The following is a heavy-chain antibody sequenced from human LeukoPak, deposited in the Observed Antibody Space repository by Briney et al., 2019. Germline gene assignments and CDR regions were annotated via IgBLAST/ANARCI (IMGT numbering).Heavy chain of an antibody. CDR2: IFPGAPDT. V-gene: IGHV5-51*01. J-gene: IGHJ4*02. D-gene: IGHD3-10*01. CDR3: ARLSRSRKHGSTSGVEY. CDR1: GYSFLNYW. Sequence: GKSLNMSGKGSGYSFLNYWIAGTGHLPGKGLDWMGIIFPGAPDTSYRPSFRGQVIISAARSINTAYLQWNSLKASDTAMYYCARLSRSRKHGSTSGVEYWGQGTLVSVSS.